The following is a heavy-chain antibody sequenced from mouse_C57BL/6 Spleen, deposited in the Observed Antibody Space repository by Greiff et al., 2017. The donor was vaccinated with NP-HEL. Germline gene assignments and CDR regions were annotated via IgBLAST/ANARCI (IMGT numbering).Heavy chain of an antibody. V-gene: IGHV1-39*01. CDR3: ARAGDYAMDY. CDR1: GYSFTDYY. Sequence: EVQLQQSGPELVQPGASVKISCKASGYSFTDYYLTWVKQSHGQRLEWIGVINPNNGTTSYNQKFKGKATLTVDQSSSTAYMQLNSLTSEDSAVYYCARAGDYAMDYWGQGTSVTVSS. CDR2: INPNNGTT. J-gene: IGHJ4*01.